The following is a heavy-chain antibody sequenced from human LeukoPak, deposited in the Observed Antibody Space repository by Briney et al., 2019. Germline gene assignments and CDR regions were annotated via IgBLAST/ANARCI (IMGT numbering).Heavy chain of an antibody. CDR3: AKVGGYCSGGSCQDY. D-gene: IGHD2-15*01. Sequence: TGGSLRLSCAASGFTFSSYAMSWVRQAPGKGLEWVSAISGSGGSTYYADSVKGRFTISRDNSKNTLYLQMNSLRAEDTAVYYCAKVGGYCSGGSCQDYWGQGTLVTVSS. V-gene: IGHV3-23*01. CDR1: GFTFSSYA. J-gene: IGHJ4*02. CDR2: ISGSGGST.